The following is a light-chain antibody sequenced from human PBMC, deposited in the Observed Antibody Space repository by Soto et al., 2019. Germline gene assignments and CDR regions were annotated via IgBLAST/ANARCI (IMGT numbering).Light chain of an antibody. J-gene: IGLJ3*02. CDR2: EVT. CDR1: SRDVGGYNF. V-gene: IGLV2-8*01. Sequence: QSVLTQPPSASGSPGQSVTISCTGTSRDVGGYNFVSWYQQHPGKAPKLMIYEVTKRPSGVPDRFSGSKSGSTASLTVSGLQAEDEADYYCSSYAGSNDWVFGGGTKVTVL. CDR3: SSYAGSNDWV.